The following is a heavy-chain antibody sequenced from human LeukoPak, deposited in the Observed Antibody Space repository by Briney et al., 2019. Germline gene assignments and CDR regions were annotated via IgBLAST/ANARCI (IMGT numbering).Heavy chain of an antibody. J-gene: IGHJ4*02. Sequence: KSSETLSLTCTVSGGSISSSSYYWGWIRQPPGKGLEWIGSIYYSGSTYYNPSLKSRVTISVDTSKNQFSLKLSSVTAADTAVYYCARGPYGDYHFDYWGQGTLVTVSS. CDR3: ARGPYGDYHFDY. CDR2: IYYSGST. V-gene: IGHV4-39*07. D-gene: IGHD4-17*01. CDR1: GGSISSSSYY.